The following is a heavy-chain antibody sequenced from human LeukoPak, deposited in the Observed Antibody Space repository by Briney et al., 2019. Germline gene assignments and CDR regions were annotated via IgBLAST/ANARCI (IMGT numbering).Heavy chain of an antibody. CDR3: AAPKAGYSSGWYASDI. J-gene: IGHJ3*02. CDR2: IYYSGST. D-gene: IGHD6-19*01. V-gene: IGHV4-59*08. CDR1: GGSISSYY. Sequence: SETLSLTCTVSGGSISSYYWSWIRQPPGKGLEWIGYIYYSGSTNYNPSLKSRVTISVDTSKNQFSLKLSSVTAADTAVYYCAAPKAGYSSGWYASDIWGQGTMVTVSS.